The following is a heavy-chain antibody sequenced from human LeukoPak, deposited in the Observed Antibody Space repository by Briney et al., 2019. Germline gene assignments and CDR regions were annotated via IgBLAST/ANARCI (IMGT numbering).Heavy chain of an antibody. D-gene: IGHD5-18*01. Sequence: GGSLRLSCAASGFTFSSYAMSWVRQAPGKGLEWVSAITGSGATTYYADSVKGRFTVSRDNSKNTLYLQMNSLRAEDTAVYHCARGATSEDTAIVTGYWGQGTLVTVSS. CDR3: ARGATSEDTAIVTGY. J-gene: IGHJ4*02. CDR2: ITGSGATT. V-gene: IGHV3-23*01. CDR1: GFTFSSYA.